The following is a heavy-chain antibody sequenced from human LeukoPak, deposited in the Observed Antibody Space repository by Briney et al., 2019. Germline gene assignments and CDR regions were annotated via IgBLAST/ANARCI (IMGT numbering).Heavy chain of an antibody. CDR2: INPNSGDP. J-gene: IGHJ4*02. Sequence: ASVKVSCKASGYTFTAYYMHWLRQAPGQGLQWMGWINPNSGDPNYARTFQGRVTMTRDTSISTAYMQLNSLRSDDTAVYYCARGGDGNRRDFDYWGQGTLVTVSS. D-gene: IGHD5-24*01. CDR3: ARGGDGNRRDFDY. V-gene: IGHV1-2*02. CDR1: GYTFTAYY.